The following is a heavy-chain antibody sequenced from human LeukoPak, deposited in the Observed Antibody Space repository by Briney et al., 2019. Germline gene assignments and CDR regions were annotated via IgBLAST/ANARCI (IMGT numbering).Heavy chain of an antibody. J-gene: IGHJ4*02. D-gene: IGHD3-22*01. CDR1: GYSFPTYW. CDR3: ARMQVTYDYDSRGPTYLDY. Sequence: GESLKISCKGSGYSFPTYWIGWVRQMPGKGLEWMGIIYPDDSDTRYSPSFQGQVTISADKSISTAYLQWSSLKASDTAMYFCARMQVTYDYDSRGPTYLDYWGQGTLVTVAS. CDR2: IYPDDSDT. V-gene: IGHV5-51*01.